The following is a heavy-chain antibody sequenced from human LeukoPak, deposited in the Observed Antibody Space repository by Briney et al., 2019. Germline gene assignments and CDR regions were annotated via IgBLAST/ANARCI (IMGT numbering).Heavy chain of an antibody. CDR2: INHSGST. CDR1: GGSFSGYY. D-gene: IGHD3-22*01. J-gene: IGHJ4*02. V-gene: IGHV4-34*01. Sequence: PSETLSLTCAVYGGSFSGYYWSWIRQPPGKGLEWIGEINHSGSTNYNPSLKSRVTISVDTSKNQFSLKLSSVTAADTAVYYCAPRYYYDSSGSSHPYWGQGTLVTVSS. CDR3: APRYYYDSSGSSHPY.